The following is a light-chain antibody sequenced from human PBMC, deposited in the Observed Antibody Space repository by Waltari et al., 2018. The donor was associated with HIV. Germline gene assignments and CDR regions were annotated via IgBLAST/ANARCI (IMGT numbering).Light chain of an antibody. V-gene: IGLV4-69*01. CDR1: RGHSTYA. J-gene: IGLJ2*01. Sequence: QVVVTQSPSASASLGASVKLTCSLSRGHSTYAIAWHQQQPEKAPRFLMKINGDGSHTKGDGIPDRFSGSSSGAERYLSISSLQSEDEAAYFCQTWGTGIRVVFGGGTKLTVL. CDR2: INGDGSH. CDR3: QTWGTGIRVV.